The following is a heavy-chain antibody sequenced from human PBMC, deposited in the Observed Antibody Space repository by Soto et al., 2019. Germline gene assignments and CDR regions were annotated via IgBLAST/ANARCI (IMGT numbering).Heavy chain of an antibody. CDR3: AREVGSNTWSYYYGMDV. CDR1: GYVFTNYF. Sequence: QVQLVQSGAEVKKPGASVKVFCKASGYVFTNYFMHWVRQAPGQGLEWMGIINPNGGGTSYAQKFEGRVTMTRDSATSTVYMDLSSLRSEDTALYLCAREVGSNTWSYYYGMDVWGQGTWVTVSS. D-gene: IGHD6-13*01. J-gene: IGHJ6*02. V-gene: IGHV1-46*01. CDR2: INPNGGGT.